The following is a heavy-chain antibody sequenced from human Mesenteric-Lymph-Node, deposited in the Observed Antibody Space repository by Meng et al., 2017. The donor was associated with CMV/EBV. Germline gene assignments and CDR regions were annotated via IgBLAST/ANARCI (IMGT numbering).Heavy chain of an antibody. CDR3: ARSPGYSSSFFDY. CDR2: ISFSGST. CDR1: GSSVSSGAYY. J-gene: IGHJ4*02. V-gene: IGHV4-31*11. D-gene: IGHD6-13*01. Sequence: SETLSLTCAVSGSSVSSGAYYWNWIRQHPGKGLEWIGFISFSGSTYYNPSLKSRLIISLDTSKNQFSLRLSSVTAADTAVYYCARSPGYSSSFFDYWGQGTLVTVSS.